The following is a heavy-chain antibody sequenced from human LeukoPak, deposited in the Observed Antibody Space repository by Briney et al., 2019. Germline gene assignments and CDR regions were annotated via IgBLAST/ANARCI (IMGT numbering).Heavy chain of an antibody. CDR3: ARAVAARSWFDP. CDR2: ISYDGSNK. J-gene: IGHJ5*02. V-gene: IGHV3-30*01. D-gene: IGHD6-6*01. CDR1: GFTFSSYA. Sequence: GGSLRLSCAASGFTFSSYAMHWVRQAPGKGLEWVAVISYDGSNKYYADSVKGRFTISRDNSKNTLYLQMNSLRAEDTAVYHCARAVAARSWFDPWGQGTLVTVSS.